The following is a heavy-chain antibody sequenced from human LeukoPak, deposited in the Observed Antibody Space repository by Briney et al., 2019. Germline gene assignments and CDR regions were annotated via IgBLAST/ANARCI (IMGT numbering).Heavy chain of an antibody. CDR1: GYTFTGYY. Sequence: ASVKVSCKASGYTFTGYYMHWVRQAPGQGLEWMGWINPNSGGTNYAQKLQGRVTMTTDTSTSTAYMELSSLRSEDTAVYYCARNYHNAQPPRPNYDSSGYYYGWFDPWGQGTLVTVSS. CDR3: ARNYHNAQPPRPNYDSSGYYYGWFDP. V-gene: IGHV1-2*02. J-gene: IGHJ5*02. D-gene: IGHD3-22*01. CDR2: INPNSGGT.